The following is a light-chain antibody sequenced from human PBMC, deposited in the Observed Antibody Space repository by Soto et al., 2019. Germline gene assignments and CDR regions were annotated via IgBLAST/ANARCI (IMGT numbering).Light chain of an antibody. J-gene: IGKJ5*01. V-gene: IGKV3-20*01. CDR1: QSVSSSY. CDR2: GAS. CDR3: QQYGSPIT. Sequence: EIGLTQSPGTLSLSPGERATLSCRASQSVSSSYLAWYQQKPGQAPRLLIYGASSRATGIPDRFSGSGSGTDFTLTISRLEPEYFAVYYRQQYGSPITFGQGKRLEIK.